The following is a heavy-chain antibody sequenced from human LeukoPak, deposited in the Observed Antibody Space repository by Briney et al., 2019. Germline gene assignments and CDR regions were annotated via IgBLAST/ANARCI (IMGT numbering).Heavy chain of an antibody. D-gene: IGHD3-10*01. CDR2: ISSNGGST. CDR1: GFTFSSYA. Sequence: GGSLRLSCAASGFTFSSYAMHWVRQAPGKGLEYVSAISSNGGSTYYANSVKGRFTISRDNSKNTLYLQMGSLRAEDMAVYYCARDHYYGSGSYYNDPDYWGQGTLVTVSS. J-gene: IGHJ4*02. CDR3: ARDHYYGSGSYYNDPDY. V-gene: IGHV3-64*01.